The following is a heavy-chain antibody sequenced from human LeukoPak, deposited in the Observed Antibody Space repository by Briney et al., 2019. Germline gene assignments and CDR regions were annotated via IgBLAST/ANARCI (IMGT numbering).Heavy chain of an antibody. J-gene: IGHJ4*02. CDR1: GFTFSDYY. Sequence: PGGSLRLSCAASGFTFSDYYMNWIRQAPGKGLEWVSYISKGGGTIYYADSVKGRFTISRDNAKNSLYLQINSLRAEDTAVYYCARAPVGYCSSTSCYFDYWGQGTLVTVSS. D-gene: IGHD2-2*01. CDR2: ISKGGGTI. CDR3: ARAPVGYCSSTSCYFDY. V-gene: IGHV3-11*04.